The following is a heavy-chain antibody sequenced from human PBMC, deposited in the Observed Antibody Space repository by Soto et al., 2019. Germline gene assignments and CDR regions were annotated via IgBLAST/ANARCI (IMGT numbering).Heavy chain of an antibody. CDR1: GYIFTNYW. J-gene: IGHJ4*02. CDR2: IYPGDSDT. CDR3: ATPPRGNWAFHY. D-gene: IGHD3-16*01. V-gene: IGHV5-51*03. Sequence: EVHLVPSGAEMKKPGESVKISCNGSGYIFTNYWIGWVRQMPGKGLEWMGIIYPGDSDTRYSPSFQGQVTISAAKSLLTAYLHWSTPQASPSAMFFCATPPRGNWAFHYWGQGTQVTVSS.